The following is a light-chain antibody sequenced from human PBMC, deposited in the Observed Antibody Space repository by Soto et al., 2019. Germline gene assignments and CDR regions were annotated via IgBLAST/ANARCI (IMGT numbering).Light chain of an antibody. Sequence: EIVLTQSPGTLSLSPGERATLSCRASQSVSSSYLAWYQQKPGQAPRLLIYGASSRATGIPDRFSGSGSGTDFTITRSRREPEDFAVYYWQQYGSSPLFTFGPGTKVDIK. CDR1: QSVSSSY. CDR3: QQYGSSPLFT. J-gene: IGKJ3*01. CDR2: GAS. V-gene: IGKV3-20*01.